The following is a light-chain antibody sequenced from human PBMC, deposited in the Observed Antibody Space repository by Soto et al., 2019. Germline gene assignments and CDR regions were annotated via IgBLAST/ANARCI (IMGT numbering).Light chain of an antibody. CDR2: DVT. Sequence: QSVLTQPRSVSGSPGQSVTISCTGTSSDVGGYNYVSWYRQYPGNAPKLIIYDVTTRPSGVSDRFSGSKSGNTASLTISRLQTEDEADYYCSSYTSRSTLVAFGGGTKVTVL. V-gene: IGLV2-14*03. J-gene: IGLJ2*01. CDR1: SSDVGGYNY. CDR3: SSYTSRSTLVA.